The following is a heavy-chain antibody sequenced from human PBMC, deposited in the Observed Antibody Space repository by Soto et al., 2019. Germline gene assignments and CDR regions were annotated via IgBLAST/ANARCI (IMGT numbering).Heavy chain of an antibody. D-gene: IGHD2-2*01. CDR2: INHSGST. CDR1: GGSFSGYY. Sequence: SETLSLTCAVYGGSFSGYYWSWIRQPPGKGLEWIGEINHSGSTNYNPSLKSRVTISVDTSKNQFSLKLSSVTAADTAVYYCARGRPVNCSSTSCPTLGGYWFDPWGQGTLVTVSS. V-gene: IGHV4-34*01. CDR3: ARGRPVNCSSTSCPTLGGYWFDP. J-gene: IGHJ5*02.